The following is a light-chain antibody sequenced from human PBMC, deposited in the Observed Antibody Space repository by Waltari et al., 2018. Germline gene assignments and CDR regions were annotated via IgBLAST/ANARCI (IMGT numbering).Light chain of an antibody. CDR3: QQYNSYPWT. Sequence: DIKMTQSPSPLSASVGDRVTITCRASQSVSNWLAWYQQKPGKAPNLLIYKASSLKGGVPSRFSGSGSGTEFTLTISSLQPDDFATYYCQQYNSYPWTFGQGTKVEIK. V-gene: IGKV1-5*03. CDR2: KAS. CDR1: QSVSNW. J-gene: IGKJ1*01.